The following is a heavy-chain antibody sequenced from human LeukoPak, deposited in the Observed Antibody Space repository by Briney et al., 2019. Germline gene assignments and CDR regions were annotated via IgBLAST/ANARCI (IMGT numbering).Heavy chain of an antibody. J-gene: IGHJ4*02. Sequence: PGRSLRLSCAASGFTFSSYGMHWVRQAPGKGLEWVAVISYDGSNKYYADSVKGRFTISRDNSKNTLYLQMNSLRAEDTAVYYCAREATGGDAGLDYWGQGTLVTVSS. D-gene: IGHD5-12*01. V-gene: IGHV3-30*03. CDR2: ISYDGSNK. CDR3: AREATGGDAGLDY. CDR1: GFTFSSYG.